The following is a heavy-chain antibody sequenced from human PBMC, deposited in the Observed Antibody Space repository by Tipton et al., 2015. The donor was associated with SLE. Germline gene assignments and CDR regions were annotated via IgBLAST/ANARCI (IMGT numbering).Heavy chain of an antibody. CDR1: DGSLGGYY. CDR3: ARGGTGDGTNPFDP. V-gene: IGHV4-34*01. J-gene: IGHJ5*02. Sequence: TLSLTCAVYDGSLGGYYWSWIRQPPGKGLEWIGEVSHSGRTIYIASLKSRVTISIDTSKNQFSLRLNSVVAADTGVYYCARGGTGDGTNPFDPWGQGTLVTVSS. CDR2: VSHSGRT. D-gene: IGHD2-8*01.